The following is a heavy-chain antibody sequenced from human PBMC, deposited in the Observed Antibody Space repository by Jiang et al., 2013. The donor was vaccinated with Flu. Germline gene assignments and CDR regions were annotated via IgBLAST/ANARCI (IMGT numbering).Heavy chain of an antibody. V-gene: IGHV1-2*06. CDR1: GYIFTAYH. CDR2: IYTDSGDT. J-gene: IGHJ4*02. Sequence: SGAEVKKPGAAVKVSCKASGYIFTAYHIHWVRQAPGQGLEWLGRIYTDSGDTNYAQKFQGRVSMTRDTSISTAYMELSSLRSDDTAMYYCARRTNSGSYNYFDCWGQGTLVTV. D-gene: IGHD1-26*01. CDR3: ARRTNSGSYNYFDC.